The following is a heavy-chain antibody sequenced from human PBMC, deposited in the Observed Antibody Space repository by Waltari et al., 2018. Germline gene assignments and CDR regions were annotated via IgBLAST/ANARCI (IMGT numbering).Heavy chain of an antibody. V-gene: IGHV1-24*01. CDR3: ATSPIALFGTLY. J-gene: IGHJ4*02. CDR2: FDPEDGET. D-gene: IGHD6-13*01. Sequence: QVQLVQSGAEVKKPGASVKVSCKVSGNTLTELSMHWVRQAPGKGREWMGGFDPEDGETIYAQSFQGRVTMTEDTSTDTAYMEVSSLRSEDTAVYYCATSPIALFGTLYWGQGTLVTVSS. CDR1: GNTLTELS.